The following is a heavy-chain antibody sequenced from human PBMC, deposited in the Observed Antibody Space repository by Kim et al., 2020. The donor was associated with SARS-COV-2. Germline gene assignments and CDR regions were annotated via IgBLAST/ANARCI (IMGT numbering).Heavy chain of an antibody. J-gene: IGHJ5*02. D-gene: IGHD3-3*01. CDR2: MNPNSGNT. CDR1: GYTFTSYD. V-gene: IGHV1-8*01. Sequence: ASVKVSCKASGYTFTSYDINWVRQATGQGLEWMGWMNPNSGNTGYAQKFQGRVTMTRNTSISTAYMELSSLRSEDTAVYYCARGESYYGFWSGYGAWFDHWGQGTLVTVSS. CDR3: ARGESYYGFWSGYGAWFDH.